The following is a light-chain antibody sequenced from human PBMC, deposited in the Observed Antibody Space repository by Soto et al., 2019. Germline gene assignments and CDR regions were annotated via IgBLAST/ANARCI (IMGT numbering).Light chain of an antibody. J-gene: IGLJ7*01. Sequence: QSVLTQPPSASGAPGQRVTISCSGSASNIGSHTVSWYQQLPGTAPKLLIYVNNERPSGIPDRFSGSKSDTSASLAISGLQSEDEADYYCASWDDSLNGAVFGGGTKLTVL. V-gene: IGLV1-44*01. CDR3: ASWDDSLNGAV. CDR2: VNN. CDR1: ASNIGSHT.